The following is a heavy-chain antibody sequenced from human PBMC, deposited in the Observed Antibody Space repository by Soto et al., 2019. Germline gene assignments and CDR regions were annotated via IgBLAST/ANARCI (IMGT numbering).Heavy chain of an antibody. CDR3: AKPEEVVRGFDF. J-gene: IGHJ4*02. D-gene: IGHD3-10*01. CDR2: ISGTGGAA. Sequence: PGGSLRLSCAASGFTFGHSAMSWVRQAPGKGLEWVAAISGTGGAAYYAGSVKGRFTISRDNSRNTLFLQMNSPRVDDTAIYHCAKPEEVVRGFDFWGLGTLVTVSS. CDR1: GFTFGHSA. V-gene: IGHV3-23*01.